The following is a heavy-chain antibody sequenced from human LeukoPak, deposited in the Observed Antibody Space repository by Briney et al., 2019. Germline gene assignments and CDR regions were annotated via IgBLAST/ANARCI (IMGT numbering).Heavy chain of an antibody. V-gene: IGHV4-30-2*01. Sequence: SQTLSLTCTVSGGSISSGGYYWSWIRQPPGKGLEWIGYIYHSGSTNYNASLKSRVTMSFETSKCQFLLNLRSVTAADTAVYYCARDLNGDGFTLDYWGHGTLVTVSS. D-gene: IGHD5-24*01. CDR1: GGSISSGGYY. CDR3: ARDLNGDGFTLDY. J-gene: IGHJ4*01. CDR2: IYHSGST.